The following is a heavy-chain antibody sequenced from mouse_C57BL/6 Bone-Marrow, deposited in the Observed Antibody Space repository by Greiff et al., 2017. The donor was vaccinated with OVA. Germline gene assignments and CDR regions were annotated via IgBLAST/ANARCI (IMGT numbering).Heavy chain of an antibody. D-gene: IGHD2-5*01. V-gene: IGHV5-17*01. CDR3: AKGGYSNYNYAMDY. CDR2: ISSGSSTI. CDR1: GFTFSDYG. J-gene: IGHJ4*01. Sequence: EVQVVESGGGLVKPGGSLKLSCAASGFTFSDYGMHWVRQAPEKGLEWVAYISSGSSTIYYADTVKGRFTISRDNAKNTLFLQMTSLRSEDTAMYYCAKGGYSNYNYAMDYWGQGTPVTVSS.